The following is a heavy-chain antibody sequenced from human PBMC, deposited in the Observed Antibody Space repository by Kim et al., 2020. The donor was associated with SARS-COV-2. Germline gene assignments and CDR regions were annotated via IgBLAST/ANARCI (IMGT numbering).Heavy chain of an antibody. CDR3: TIGTGGKS. Sequence: GGSLRLSCAASGFTISNYYMAWVRQAPGTGLEWVGRIKNKNDGGTTGYAAPVKGRFTISRDDSENMLYLQMNSLKIEDTAVYYCTIGTGGKSWGQGTLVTVSS. D-gene: IGHD2-8*02. V-gene: IGHV3-15*01. CDR2: IKNKNDGGTT. J-gene: IGHJ4*02. CDR1: GFTISNYY.